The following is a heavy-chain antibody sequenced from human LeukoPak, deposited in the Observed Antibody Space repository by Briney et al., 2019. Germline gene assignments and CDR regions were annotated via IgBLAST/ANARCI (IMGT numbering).Heavy chain of an antibody. J-gene: IGHJ3*02. D-gene: IGHD3-22*01. CDR2: IYYSGNT. CDR3: ATHYYDNFNAFDI. CDR1: GVSVTTNY. V-gene: IGHV4-59*08. Sequence: SETLSLTCSVSGVSVTTNYWSWIRQPPGKGLEWIGLIYYSGNTDYNPSLRSRVTMSLDTSKNQLSLKLSSVTAADTAVYYCATHYYDNFNAFDIWGQGTMVTVSS.